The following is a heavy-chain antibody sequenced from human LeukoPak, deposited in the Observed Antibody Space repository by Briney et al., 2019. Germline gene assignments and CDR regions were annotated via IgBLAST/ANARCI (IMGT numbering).Heavy chain of an antibody. CDR2: INHSGST. D-gene: IGHD1-26*01. CDR3: ARWEGGSYYDFEY. Sequence: SETLSLTCAVYGGSFSGYYWSWIRQPPGKGLEWIGEINHSGSTNYNPSLKSRVTISVDTSKNQFSLKLSSVTAADTAVYYCARWEGGSYYDFEYWGQGTLVTVSS. J-gene: IGHJ4*02. CDR1: GGSFSGYY. V-gene: IGHV4-34*01.